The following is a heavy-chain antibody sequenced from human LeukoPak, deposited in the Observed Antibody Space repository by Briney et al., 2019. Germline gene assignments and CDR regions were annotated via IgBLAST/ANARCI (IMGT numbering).Heavy chain of an antibody. CDR2: IHDSGST. J-gene: IGHJ4*02. Sequence: PSETLSLICTVSGGTISSYYWNWIRQPPGKGLEWIGYIHDSGSTKYNPSLKSRVTISVDTSKNQFSLKLSSVTAADTAVYYCATVVPAARKRGVPIYYFDYWGQGTLVTVSS. V-gene: IGHV4-4*08. CDR3: ATVVPAARKRGVPIYYFDY. CDR1: GGTISSYY. D-gene: IGHD2-2*01.